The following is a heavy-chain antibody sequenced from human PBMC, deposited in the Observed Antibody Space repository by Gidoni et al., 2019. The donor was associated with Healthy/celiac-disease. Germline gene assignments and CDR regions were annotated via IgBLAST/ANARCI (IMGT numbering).Heavy chain of an antibody. Sequence: QLLESGGGLVQPGGSLRLSCAASGFTFSSYAMSWVRQAPGKGLEWVSAISGSGGSTYYADSVKGRFTISRDNSKNTLYLQMNSLRAEDTAVYYCAKDQGSGSYYSVTLGGFDYWGQGTLVTVSS. CDR1: GFTFSSYA. CDR2: ISGSGGST. J-gene: IGHJ4*02. D-gene: IGHD3-10*01. V-gene: IGHV3-23*01. CDR3: AKDQGSGSYYSVTLGGFDY.